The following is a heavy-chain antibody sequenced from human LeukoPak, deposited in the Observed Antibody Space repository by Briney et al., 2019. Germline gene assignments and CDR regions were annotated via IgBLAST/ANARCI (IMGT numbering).Heavy chain of an antibody. V-gene: IGHV1-8*01. D-gene: IGHD3-22*01. CDR2: MNPNSGNT. Sequence: GASVKVSCKASGYTFTSYDINWVRQATGQGLEWMGWMNPNSGNTGYAQKFQGRVTMTRNTSISTAYMELSSLRSEDTAVYYCARREDDSSGYYSPFSYYYYGMDVWGQGTTVTVSS. CDR3: ARREDDSSGYYSPFSYYYYGMDV. CDR1: GYTFTSYD. J-gene: IGHJ6*02.